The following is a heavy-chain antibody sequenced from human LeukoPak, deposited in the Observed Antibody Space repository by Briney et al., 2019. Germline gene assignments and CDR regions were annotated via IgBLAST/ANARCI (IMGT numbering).Heavy chain of an antibody. CDR1: GFLFNTYA. CDR3: ARDDYGMDV. J-gene: IGHJ6*01. Sequence: GGSPRLSCAASGFLFNTYAMHWVRHAPGKGLERGAVISYDGSNESYAGSVKGRFTISRDNSKNTLYLQMISLGADDTAVYYCARDDYGMDVWGPGAAVTVSS. CDR2: ISYDGSNE. V-gene: IGHV3-30-3*01.